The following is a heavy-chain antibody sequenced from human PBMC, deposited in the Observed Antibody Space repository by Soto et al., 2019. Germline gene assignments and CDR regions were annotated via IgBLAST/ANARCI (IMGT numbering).Heavy chain of an antibody. J-gene: IGHJ6*02. Sequence: PGGSLRLSCAASGFTVSSNYMSWVRQAPGKGLEWVSVIYSGGSTYYADSVKGRFTISRDNSKNTLYLQMSSLRAEDTAVYYCAGVIAAAGYYYGMDVWGQGTTVTVSS. CDR3: AGVIAAAGYYYGMDV. CDR2: IYSGGST. V-gene: IGHV3-53*01. D-gene: IGHD6-13*01. CDR1: GFTVSSNY.